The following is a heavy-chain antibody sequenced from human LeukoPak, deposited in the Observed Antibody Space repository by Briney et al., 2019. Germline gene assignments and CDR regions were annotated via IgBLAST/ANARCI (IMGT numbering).Heavy chain of an antibody. V-gene: IGHV4-59*01. J-gene: IGHJ6*02. D-gene: IGHD2-2*01. CDR3: ARIPYAQGYYYGMDV. CDR1: GGSISSYY. CDR2: IYYSGST. Sequence: SETLSLTCTVSGGSISSYYWSWIRQPPGKGLEWVGYIYYSGSTNYNPSLKSRVTISVDTSKNQFSLKLSSVTAADTAVYYCARIPYAQGYYYGMDVWGQGTTVTVSS.